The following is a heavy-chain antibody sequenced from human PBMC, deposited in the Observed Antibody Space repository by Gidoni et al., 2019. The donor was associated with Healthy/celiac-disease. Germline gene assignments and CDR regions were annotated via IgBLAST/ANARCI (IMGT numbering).Heavy chain of an antibody. J-gene: IGHJ6*02. D-gene: IGHD2-15*01. CDR1: GGTFSSYA. CDR3: ARASEYCSGGSCYSEGTGGMDV. V-gene: IGHV1-69*01. CDR2: IIPICGTA. Sequence: QVQLVQSGAEVKKPGSSVQVSCKASGGTFSSYAISWVRQAPGQGLEWMGGIIPICGTANYAQKFQGRVTITADESTSTAYMELSSLRSEDTAVYYCARASEYCSGGSCYSEGTGGMDVWGQGTTVTVSS.